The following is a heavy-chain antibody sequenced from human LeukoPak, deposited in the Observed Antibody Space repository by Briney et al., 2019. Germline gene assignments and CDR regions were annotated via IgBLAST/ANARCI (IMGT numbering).Heavy chain of an antibody. CDR1: GGSFSGYY. J-gene: IGHJ4*02. Sequence: SETLSLTCAVYGGSFSGYYRSWIRQPPGKGLEWIGEINHSGSTNYNPSLKSRVTISVDTSKNQFSLKLSFVTAADTAVYYCARGILYSYGPIYFDYWGQGTLVTVSS. D-gene: IGHD5-18*01. CDR2: INHSGST. CDR3: ARGILYSYGPIYFDY. V-gene: IGHV4-34*01.